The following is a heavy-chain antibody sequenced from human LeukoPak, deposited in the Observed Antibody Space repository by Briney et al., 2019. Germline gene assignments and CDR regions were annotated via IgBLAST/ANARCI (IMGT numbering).Heavy chain of an antibody. CDR2: IKSKTDGGTT. CDR1: GFTFSNAW. D-gene: IGHD4-17*01. J-gene: IGHJ4*02. Sequence: GGSLRLSCAASGFTFSNAWMSWVRQAPGKGLEWVGRIKSKTDGGTTDHAAPVKGRFTISRDDSKNTLYLQMNSLKTEDTAVYYCTTPRDYADIDYWGQGTLVTVSS. CDR3: TTPRDYADIDY. V-gene: IGHV3-15*01.